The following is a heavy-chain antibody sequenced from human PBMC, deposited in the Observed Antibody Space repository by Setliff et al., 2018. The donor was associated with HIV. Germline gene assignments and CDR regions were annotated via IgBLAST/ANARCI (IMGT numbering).Heavy chain of an antibody. CDR1: VFPHYKTTMG. J-gene: IGHJ4*02. V-gene: IGHV2-26*01. Sequence: SGPTLANPPEPLTLTCTVSVFPHYKTTMGVSWIRQPPEKALSWLAHSFPNDEKSYSASLKSRLTISEDTSKRKVVLTMTNMDPLDTATYFCARYNFRRGNCDYFDYWGQGTQVTVSS. D-gene: IGHD3-3*01. CDR3: ARYNFRRGNCDYFDY. CDR2: SFPNDEK.